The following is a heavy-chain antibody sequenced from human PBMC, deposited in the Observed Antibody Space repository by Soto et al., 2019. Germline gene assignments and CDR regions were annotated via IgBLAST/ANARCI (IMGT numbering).Heavy chain of an antibody. CDR2: IIPIFGTA. CDR3: ARDNGYYDSSGYIYNWFDP. D-gene: IGHD3-22*01. CDR1: GGTFSSYA. J-gene: IGHJ5*02. V-gene: IGHV1-69*13. Sequence: SVKVSCKASGGTFSSYAISWVRQAPGQGLEWMGGIIPIFGTANYAQKFQGRVTITADESTSTAYMELSSLRSEDPAVYYCARDNGYYDSSGYIYNWFDPWGQGTLVTVSA.